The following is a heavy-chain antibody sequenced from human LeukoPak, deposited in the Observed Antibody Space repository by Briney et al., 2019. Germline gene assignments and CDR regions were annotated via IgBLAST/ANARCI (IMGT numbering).Heavy chain of an antibody. J-gene: IGHJ4*02. CDR1: GYTFTNCY. CDR2: IIPSGGNT. V-gene: IGHV1-46*01. Sequence: APVKVSCKASGYTFTNCYMHWVRQAPGQGPEWMGIIIPSGGNTNYAQKFQGRVTMTRDTSTSTVYLELSSLRSEDTAVYYCVREFSGGLFDYWGQGTLVTVSS. D-gene: IGHD3-10*01. CDR3: VREFSGGLFDY.